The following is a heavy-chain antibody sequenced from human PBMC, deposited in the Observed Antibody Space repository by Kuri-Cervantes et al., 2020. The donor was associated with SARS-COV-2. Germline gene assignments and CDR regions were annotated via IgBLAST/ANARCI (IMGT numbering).Heavy chain of an antibody. CDR2: VGGSGGDI. V-gene: IGHV3-23*01. D-gene: IGHD1-26*01. CDR1: GFTVSSNY. Sequence: GGSLRLSCAASGFTVSSNYMSWVRQAPGKGLEWVSAVGGSGGDIYSADSVKGRFTISRDNSKDTLYLQMNSLRVEDTAVYYCAKDKGAEGVGATIDYWGQGTLVTVSS. CDR3: AKDKGAEGVGATIDY. J-gene: IGHJ4*02.